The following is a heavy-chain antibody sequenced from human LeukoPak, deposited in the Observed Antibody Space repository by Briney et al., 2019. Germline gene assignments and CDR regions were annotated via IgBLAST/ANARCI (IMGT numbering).Heavy chain of an antibody. J-gene: IGHJ4*02. Sequence: SVKVSCKASGGTFSSYAISWVRQAPGQGLEWMGGIIPIFGTANYAQKFQGRVTMTRDTSISTAYMELSRLRSDDTAVYYCARGHCTNGVCSYGIFDYWGQGTLVTVSS. CDR3: ARGHCTNGVCSYGIFDY. V-gene: IGHV1-69*05. CDR1: GGTFSSYA. D-gene: IGHD2-8*01. CDR2: IIPIFGTA.